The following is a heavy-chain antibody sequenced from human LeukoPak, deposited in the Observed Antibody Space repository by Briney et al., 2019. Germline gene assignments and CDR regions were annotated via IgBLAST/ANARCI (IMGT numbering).Heavy chain of an antibody. CDR2: IYYSGST. CDR3: ARGRIAVAGTKNYFDY. J-gene: IGHJ4*02. CDR1: GGSISSYY. V-gene: IGHV4-59*01. D-gene: IGHD6-19*01. Sequence: SETLSLTCTVSGGSISSYYWSWIRQPPGKGLEWIGDIYYSGSTNYNPSLKSRVTISVDTSKNQFSLKLSSVTAEDKAVYYCARGRIAVAGTKNYFDYWGQGTLVTVSS.